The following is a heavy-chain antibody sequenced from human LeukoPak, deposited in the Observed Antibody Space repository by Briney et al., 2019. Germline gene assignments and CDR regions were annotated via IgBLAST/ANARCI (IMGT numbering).Heavy chain of an antibody. V-gene: IGHV3-23*01. J-gene: IGHJ5*02. CDR2: ISGSGGST. CDR1: GFTFSSYA. Sequence: PGGSLRLSCAASGFTFSSYAMSWVRQAPGKGLEWVSAISGSGGSTYYADSVKGRFTISRDNAKNLLYLQMTSLRDEDTAVYYCARVGLGGNSYGYMDLWGQGALVTVSS. D-gene: IGHD5-18*01. CDR3: ARVGLGGNSYGYMDL.